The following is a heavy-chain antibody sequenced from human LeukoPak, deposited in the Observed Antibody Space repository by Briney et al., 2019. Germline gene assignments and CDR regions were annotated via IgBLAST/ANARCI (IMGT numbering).Heavy chain of an antibody. CDR1: GFTFDDYA. CDR3: AKGGEYYYDSSGYYY. J-gene: IGHJ4*02. Sequence: GRSLRLSCAASGFTFDDYAMHWVRQAPGKGLEWVSGISWNSGSIGYADSVKGRFTISRDNAKNSLYLQMNSLRAEDTALYCCAKGGEYYYDSSGYYYWGQGTLVTVSS. D-gene: IGHD3-22*01. CDR2: ISWNSGSI. V-gene: IGHV3-9*01.